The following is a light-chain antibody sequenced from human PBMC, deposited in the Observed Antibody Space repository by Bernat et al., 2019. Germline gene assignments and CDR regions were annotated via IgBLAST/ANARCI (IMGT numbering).Light chain of an antibody. CDR2: DVS. CDR3: CSYAGSYTYV. CDR1: SSDVGGYKY. Sequence: QSALTQPRSVSGSPGQSVTISCTGTSSDVGGYKYVSWYQQHPGKAPKLMIYDVSTRPSGVPDRLSGSKSGNTATLTISGLQAEYEADYYCCSYAGSYTYVFATGTKVTVL. J-gene: IGLJ1*01. V-gene: IGLV2-11*01.